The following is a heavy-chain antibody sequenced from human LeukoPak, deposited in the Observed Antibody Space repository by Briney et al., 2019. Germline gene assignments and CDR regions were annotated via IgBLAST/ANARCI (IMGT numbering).Heavy chain of an antibody. CDR2: INPNSGGT. D-gene: IGHD2-15*01. Sequence: ASVKVSCKASGYTFTGYYMHWVRQAPGQGLEWMGWINPNSGGTNYAQKFQGRVTMTRDTSISTAYMELSRLRSDDTAVYYCARVKRYCSGGSCFPHSWFDPWGQGTLVTVSS. CDR3: ARVKRYCSGGSCFPHSWFDP. V-gene: IGHV1-2*02. CDR1: GYTFTGYY. J-gene: IGHJ5*02.